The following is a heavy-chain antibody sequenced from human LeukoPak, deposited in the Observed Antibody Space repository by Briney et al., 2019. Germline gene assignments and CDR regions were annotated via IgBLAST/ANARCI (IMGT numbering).Heavy chain of an antibody. Sequence: GGSLRLSCAASGLTFRNHAIHWVRQAPGKGLEWVTVISHDGGNDYYRDSVKGRFTISRDNSRNTVFLQMNSLRPGDTAVYYCGGSPANYNRAVGGRGPTSPVSS. J-gene: IGHJ6*03. CDR1: GLTFRNHA. V-gene: IGHV3-30*04. CDR3: GGSPANYNRAV. CDR2: ISHDGGND.